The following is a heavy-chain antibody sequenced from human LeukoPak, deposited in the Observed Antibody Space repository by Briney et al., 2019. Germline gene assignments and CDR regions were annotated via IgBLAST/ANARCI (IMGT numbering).Heavy chain of an antibody. J-gene: IGHJ4*02. CDR2: IYYRGST. CDR3: ARGTPAYDYVWGSYRTSPATYFDY. Sequence: SGTLSLTCTVSGGSISSSSYYWGWIRQPPGKGLGWIGSIYYRGSTYYNPSLKSRVTISVDTSKNQFSLKLSSVTAADTAVYYCARGTPAYDYVWGSYRTSPATYFDYWGQGTLVTVSS. CDR1: GGSISSSSYY. V-gene: IGHV4-39*07. D-gene: IGHD3-16*01.